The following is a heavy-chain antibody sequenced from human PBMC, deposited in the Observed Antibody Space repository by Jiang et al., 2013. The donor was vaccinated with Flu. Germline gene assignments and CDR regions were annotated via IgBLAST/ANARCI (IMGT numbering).Heavy chain of an antibody. CDR3: ARDRNTGYDFPDY. D-gene: IGHD5-12*01. CDR2: ISTYNGXP. V-gene: IGHV1-18*01. J-gene: IGHJ4*02. Sequence: EWMGWISTYNGXPKFNARKFQDRVTMTTDTSTSTAYMELRSLRSDDTAVYYCARDRNTGYDFPDYWGQGTLVTVSS.